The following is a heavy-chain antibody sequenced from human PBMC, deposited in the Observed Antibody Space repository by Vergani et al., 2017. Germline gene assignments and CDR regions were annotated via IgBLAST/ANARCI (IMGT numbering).Heavy chain of an antibody. CDR1: GGSISSGGYY. CDR3: ARGPSDYDFWSGYYKGNWFDP. D-gene: IGHD3-3*01. V-gene: IGHV4-31*03. Sequence: QVQLQESGPGLVKPSQTLSLTCTVSGGSISSGGYYWSWIRQHPGKGLEWIGYIYYSGSTYYNPSLKSRVTISVDTSKNQFSLKLSSVTAAGTAVYYCARGPSDYDFWSGYYKGNWFDPWGQGTLVTVSS. CDR2: IYYSGST. J-gene: IGHJ5*02.